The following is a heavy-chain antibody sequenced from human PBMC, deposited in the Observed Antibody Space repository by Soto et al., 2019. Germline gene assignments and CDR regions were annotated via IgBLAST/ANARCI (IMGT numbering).Heavy chain of an antibody. D-gene: IGHD3-22*01. CDR2: IIPIFGTA. V-gene: IGHV1-69*12. Sequence: QVQLVQSGAEVKKPGSSVKVSCKASGGTFSSYAISWVRQAPGQGLEWMGGIIPIFGTANYAQKFQGRVTITADESTSTAYMELSSLRSEDTAVYYCARDPTYYYDSLVPPRLLYWGQGTLVTVSS. CDR3: ARDPTYYYDSLVPPRLLY. J-gene: IGHJ4*02. CDR1: GGTFSSYA.